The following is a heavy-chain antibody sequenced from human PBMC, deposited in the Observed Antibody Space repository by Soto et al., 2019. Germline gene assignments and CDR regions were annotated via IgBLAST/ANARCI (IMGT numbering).Heavy chain of an antibody. CDR1: GGTFSSYA. Sequence: ASVKVSCKASGGTFSSYAISWVRQAPGQGLEWMGGIIPIFGTANYAQKFQGRVTITADESTSTAYMELSSLRSEDTAVYYCARDPDYYDSSGYYPNWFDPWGQGTLVTVSS. D-gene: IGHD3-22*01. V-gene: IGHV1-69*13. CDR3: ARDPDYYDSSGYYPNWFDP. J-gene: IGHJ5*02. CDR2: IIPIFGTA.